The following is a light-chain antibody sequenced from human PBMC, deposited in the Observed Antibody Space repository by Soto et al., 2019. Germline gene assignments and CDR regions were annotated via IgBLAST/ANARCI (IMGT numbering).Light chain of an antibody. J-gene: IGKJ4*01. CDR1: QSISIW. CDR2: KAS. Sequence: DIQMTQSPSTLSASVGDRVTITCRASQSISIWLAWYQQKPEKAPKLLIYKASSLESGVPSRFSGSGSGTEFTLTISSLQPDDFATYYCQQYNSSPLTFGGGTKVEIK. CDR3: QQYNSSPLT. V-gene: IGKV1-5*03.